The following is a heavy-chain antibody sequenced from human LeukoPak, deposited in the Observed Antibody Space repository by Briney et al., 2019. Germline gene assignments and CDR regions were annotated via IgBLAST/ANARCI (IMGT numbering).Heavy chain of an antibody. Sequence: GGSLRLSCAASGFTVSSNYMSGVRQAPGKGLEWVSVIYSGGSTYYADSVKGRFTISRDNSKNTLYLQMNSLRAEDTAVYYCAREVRCSSTSCSPADYFDYWGQGTLVTVSS. CDR3: AREVRCSSTSCSPADYFDY. V-gene: IGHV3-53*01. CDR2: IYSGGST. D-gene: IGHD2-2*01. J-gene: IGHJ4*02. CDR1: GFTVSSNY.